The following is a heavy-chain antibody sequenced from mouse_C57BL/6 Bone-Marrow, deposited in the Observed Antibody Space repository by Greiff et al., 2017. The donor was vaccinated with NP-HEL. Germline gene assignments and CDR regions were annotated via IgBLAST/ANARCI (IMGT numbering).Heavy chain of an antibody. J-gene: IGHJ3*01. CDR1: GYTFTSYW. Sequence: QVQLQQPGAELVRPGSSVKLSCKASGYTFTSYWMHWVKQRPIQGLEWIGNIDPSDSETHYNQKFKDKATLTVDKSSSTAYMQRSSLTSEDSAVYYCARDGGNSWFAYWGQGTLVTVSA. D-gene: IGHD2-1*01. CDR2: IDPSDSET. CDR3: ARDGGNSWFAY. V-gene: IGHV1-52*01.